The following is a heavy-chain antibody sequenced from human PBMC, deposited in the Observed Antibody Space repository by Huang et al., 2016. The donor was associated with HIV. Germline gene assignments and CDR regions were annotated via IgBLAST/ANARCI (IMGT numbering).Heavy chain of an antibody. CDR2: IRNDGMKK. D-gene: IGHD3-22*01. CDR3: ARGDYYDSSGYHPGYFDY. Sequence: VQLIESGGGVVQPGKSLGLSCATSGFILSNYGLHWVRQAPGKGLKWVAFIRNDGMKKNYADSVRGRFTGGRDNGNNTLFLQMRSLGVDDTAVYYCARGDYYDSSGYHPGYFDYWGQGILVTVSS. CDR1: GFILSNYG. J-gene: IGHJ4*02. V-gene: IGHV3-33*04.